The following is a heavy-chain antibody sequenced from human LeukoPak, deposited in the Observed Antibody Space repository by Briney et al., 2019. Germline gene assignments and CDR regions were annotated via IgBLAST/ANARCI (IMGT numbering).Heavy chain of an antibody. J-gene: IGHJ1*01. CDR1: GGSISSYY. V-gene: IGHV4-59*01. CDR2: IYYSGST. CDR3: ARDLGYFQH. Sequence: PSETLSLTCTVSGGSISSYYWSWSRQPPGKGLEWIWYIYYSGSTNYNPSLKSRVTISVDTSKNQFSLKLSSVTAADTAVYYCARDLGYFQHWGQGTLVTVSS.